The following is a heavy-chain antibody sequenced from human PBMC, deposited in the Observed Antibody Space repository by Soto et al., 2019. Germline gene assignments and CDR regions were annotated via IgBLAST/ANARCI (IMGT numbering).Heavy chain of an antibody. CDR3: ARDIRSYSKNHRPYYYYYMDV. V-gene: IGHV3-48*01. CDR2: IISSSSTI. J-gene: IGHJ6*03. Sequence: GGSLRLSCAASGFTFSSYSMNWVRQAPGKGLEWVSYIISSSSTIYYADSVKGRFTISRDNAKNSLYLQMNSLRAEDTAVYYCARDIRSYSKNHRPYYYYYMDVWGKGTTVTVSS. CDR1: GFTFSSYS. D-gene: IGHD4-4*01.